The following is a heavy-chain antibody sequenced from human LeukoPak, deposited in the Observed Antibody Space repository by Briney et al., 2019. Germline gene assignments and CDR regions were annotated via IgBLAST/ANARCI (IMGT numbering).Heavy chain of an antibody. Sequence: GGSLRLSCAASGFTVSSNYMSWVRQAPGKGLEWVSVIYSGGSTYYEDSVKGRFTISRDNSKNTLYLQMNSLRAEDTAVYYCARGHNFGRLHPFDHWGQGTLVTVSS. V-gene: IGHV3-66*01. J-gene: IGHJ4*02. D-gene: IGHD3-9*01. CDR3: ARGHNFGRLHPFDH. CDR2: IYSGGST. CDR1: GFTVSSNY.